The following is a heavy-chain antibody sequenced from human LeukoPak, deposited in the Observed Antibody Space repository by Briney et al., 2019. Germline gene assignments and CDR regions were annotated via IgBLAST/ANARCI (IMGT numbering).Heavy chain of an antibody. CDR1: RGSISSYY. CDR2: IYYSGST. CDR3: ARGLGLLWFGELFY. J-gene: IGHJ4*02. D-gene: IGHD3-10*01. Sequence: SETLSLTCTVSRGSISSYYWGWSRQPAGKGLQWIGSIYYSGSTYYNPSLKSRVTISVDTSKNQFSLKLSSVTAADTAVYYCARGLGLLWFGELFYWGQGTLVTVSS. V-gene: IGHV4-39*01.